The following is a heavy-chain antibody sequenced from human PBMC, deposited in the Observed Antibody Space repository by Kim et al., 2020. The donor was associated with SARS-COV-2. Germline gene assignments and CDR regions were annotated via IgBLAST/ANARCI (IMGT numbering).Heavy chain of an antibody. Sequence: GGSLRLSCAASGFTFGDYAMHWVRQAPGKGLEWVSGISWSSGSIGYADSVKDRFTISRDNAKNSLYLQMNSLRAEDTALYYCAKVCSGGSCYSDYFDYWGQGTLVTVSS. J-gene: IGHJ4*02. CDR3: AKVCSGGSCYSDYFDY. D-gene: IGHD2-15*01. CDR2: ISWSSGSI. CDR1: GFTFGDYA. V-gene: IGHV3-9*01.